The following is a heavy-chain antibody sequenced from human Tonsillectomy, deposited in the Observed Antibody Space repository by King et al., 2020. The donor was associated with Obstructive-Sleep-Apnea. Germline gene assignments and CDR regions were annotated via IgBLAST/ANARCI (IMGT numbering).Heavy chain of an antibody. CDR2: IYYSGST. V-gene: IGHV4-59*01. CDR1: GGSISSYY. D-gene: IGHD3-10*01. J-gene: IGHJ5*02. CDR3: ARGNYYGSGSYGDNWFDP. Sequence: QLQESGPGLVKPSETLSLTCTVSGGSISSYYWSWIRQPPGKGLEWIGYIYYSGSTNSNPSLKSRVTISVDTSKNQFSLKLSSVTAADTAVYYCARGNYYGSGSYGDNWFDPWGQGTLVTVSS.